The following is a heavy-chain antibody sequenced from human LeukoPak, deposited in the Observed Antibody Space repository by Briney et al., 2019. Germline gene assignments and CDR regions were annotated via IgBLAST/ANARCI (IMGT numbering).Heavy chain of an antibody. CDR3: AKDMTTGWLGITLDY. CDR2: ISWNSDTI. V-gene: IGHV3-9*01. Sequence: GGSLRLSCAASGFTFNHYGMHWVRQAPGKGLEWVSGISWNSDTIGYADSVKGRFTISRDNAENSLYLQMNSLRAEDTALYYCAKDMTTGWLGITLDYWGQGTLVPVSS. J-gene: IGHJ4*02. CDR1: GFTFNHYG. D-gene: IGHD3-22*01.